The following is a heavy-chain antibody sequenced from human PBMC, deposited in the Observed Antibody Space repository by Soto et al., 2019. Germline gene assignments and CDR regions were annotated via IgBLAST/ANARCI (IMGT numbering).Heavy chain of an antibody. CDR3: ASGPYFDY. V-gene: IGHV4-59*01. J-gene: IGHJ4*02. CDR2: MYYSGNT. Sequence: SETLALTSSVSGDSISSYYWSWIRQPPGKGLEWIAYMYYSGNTNYNPSLKSRVTMSVETSKNQFSLRLSSVTAADTAVYYCASGPYFDYWSQGTLVTVSS. CDR1: GDSISSYY.